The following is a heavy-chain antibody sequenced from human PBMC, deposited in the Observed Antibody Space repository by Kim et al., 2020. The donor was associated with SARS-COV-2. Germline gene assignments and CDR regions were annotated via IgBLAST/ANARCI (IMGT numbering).Heavy chain of an antibody. D-gene: IGHD6-6*01. Sequence: GGSLRLSCAASGFTFDDYAMHWVRQAPGKGLEWVSGISWNSGSIGYADSVKGRFTISRDNAKNSLYLQMNSLRAEDTALYYCAKGNSSSSYDWFDPWGQG. CDR2: ISWNSGSI. CDR3: AKGNSSSSYDWFDP. J-gene: IGHJ5*02. CDR1: GFTFDDYA. V-gene: IGHV3-9*01.